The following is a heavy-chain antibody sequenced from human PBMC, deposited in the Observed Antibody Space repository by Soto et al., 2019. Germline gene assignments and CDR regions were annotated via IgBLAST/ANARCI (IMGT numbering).Heavy chain of an antibody. CDR3: ARLEMATNSFVY. Sequence: SETLSLTCTVSSGSISTYYWNWIRQPPGKGLEWIGYIYYSGNTNYNPSLKSRVTISVDTSKNQFSLKLSSVTAADTAIYYCARLEMATNSFVYWGQGALVTVSS. D-gene: IGHD5-12*01. CDR1: SGSISTYY. V-gene: IGHV4-59*08. J-gene: IGHJ4*02. CDR2: IYYSGNT.